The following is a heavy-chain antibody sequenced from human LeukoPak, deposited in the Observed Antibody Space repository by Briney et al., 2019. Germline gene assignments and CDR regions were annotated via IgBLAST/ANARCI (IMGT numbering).Heavy chain of an antibody. CDR3: AKDPYDRGGYYHDY. CDR1: GFTFSNYA. J-gene: IGHJ4*02. V-gene: IGHV3-23*01. Sequence: PGGSLRLSCAASGFTFSNYAMHWVRQAPGKGLEWVSTSSGSGGRSDYADSVKGRFTVFRDTSKNTLHLQMNSLRAEDTAVYYCAKDPYDRGGYYHDYWGQGTLVTVSS. D-gene: IGHD3-22*01. CDR2: SSGSGGRS.